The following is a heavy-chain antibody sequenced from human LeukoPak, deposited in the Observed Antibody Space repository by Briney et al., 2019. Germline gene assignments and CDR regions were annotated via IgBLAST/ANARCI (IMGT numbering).Heavy chain of an antibody. J-gene: IGHJ4*02. Sequence: PSETLSLPCTVSGYSVTINYYWGWIRQPPGKGLEWIGSIYHSGTTYYNPSLKSRLALSLDTSKNQFSLKLSSVTASDTAVYYCARSEGMATITYFDYWGQGTLVTVSS. V-gene: IGHV4-38-2*02. CDR1: GYSVTINYY. D-gene: IGHD5-24*01. CDR3: ARSEGMATITYFDY. CDR2: IYHSGTT.